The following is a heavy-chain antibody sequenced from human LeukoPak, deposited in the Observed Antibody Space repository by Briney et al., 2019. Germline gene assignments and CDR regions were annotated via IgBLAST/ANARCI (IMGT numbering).Heavy chain of an antibody. J-gene: IGHJ5*02. CDR3: ASVSDIVVVVAATGWFDP. D-gene: IGHD2-15*01. V-gene: IGHV1-18*01. CDR1: GYTFTSYG. Sequence: ASVKVSCKASGYTFTSYGISWVRQAPGQGLEWMGWISAYNGNTNYAQKLQGRVTMTTDTSTSTAYMELRRLRSDDTAVYYCASVSDIVVVVAATGWFDPWGQGPLVTVSS. CDR2: ISAYNGNT.